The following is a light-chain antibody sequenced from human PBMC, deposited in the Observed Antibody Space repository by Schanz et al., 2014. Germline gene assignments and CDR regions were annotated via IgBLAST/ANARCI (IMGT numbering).Light chain of an antibody. CDR1: QGISTY. CDR3: LQYDDAPRT. V-gene: IGKV1-27*01. CDR2: AAS. J-gene: IGKJ1*01. Sequence: DIQMTQSPPSLSASVGDRVTITCRASQGISTYLAWYQQKPGKVPKLLIYAASTLQSGVPPRFSGSGSGTDFTLTVSSLQPEDFATYYCLQYDDAPRTFGQGTKVEV.